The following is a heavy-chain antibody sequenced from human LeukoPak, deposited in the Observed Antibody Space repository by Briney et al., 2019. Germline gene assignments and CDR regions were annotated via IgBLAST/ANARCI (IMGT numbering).Heavy chain of an antibody. CDR2: ISYDGSNK. Sequence: GRALRLSCAASGFTFSSYAMHWVRQAPGKGLEWVPDISYDGSNKYYADSVKGRFTISRDNSKNTLYLQMNSLRAEDTAVYYCARDYDSSGYYKGGLDYWGQGTLVTVSS. D-gene: IGHD3-22*01. V-gene: IGHV3-30-3*01. CDR3: ARDYDSSGYYKGGLDY. CDR1: GFTFSSYA. J-gene: IGHJ4*02.